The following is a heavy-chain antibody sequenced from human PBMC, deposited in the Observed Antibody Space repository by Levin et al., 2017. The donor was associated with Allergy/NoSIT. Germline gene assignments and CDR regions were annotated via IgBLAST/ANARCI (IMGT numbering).Heavy chain of an antibody. D-gene: IGHD4-17*01. CDR3: ANTPLNSWGRQTVTTFVDY. J-gene: IGHJ4*02. Sequence: GESLKISCAASGFTFSSYAMSWVRQAPGKGLEWVSAISGSGGSTYYADSVKGRFTISRDNSKNTLYLQMNSLRAEDTAVYYCANTPLNSWGRQTVTTFVDYWGQGTLVTVSS. CDR2: ISGSGGST. V-gene: IGHV3-23*01. CDR1: GFTFSSYA.